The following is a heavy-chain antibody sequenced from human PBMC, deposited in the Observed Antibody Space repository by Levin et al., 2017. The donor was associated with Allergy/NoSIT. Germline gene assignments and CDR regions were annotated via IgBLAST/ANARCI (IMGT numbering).Heavy chain of an antibody. Sequence: MAGGSLRLSCAASEFTFSDYFMSWIRQAPGKGLEWVSHISNGGTTMFYADSVKGRFTISRDNAKNSLYLQMNSLRAEDTAVYYCAKAITRRSLDYWGQGTLVTVSS. CDR2: ISNGGTTM. CDR3: AKAITRRSLDY. CDR1: EFTFSDYF. V-gene: IGHV3-11*01. J-gene: IGHJ4*02.